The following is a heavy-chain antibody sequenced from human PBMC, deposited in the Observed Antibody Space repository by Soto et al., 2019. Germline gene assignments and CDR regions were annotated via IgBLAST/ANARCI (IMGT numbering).Heavy chain of an antibody. CDR1: GGSISSYY. J-gene: IGHJ4*02. CDR2: IYYSGST. V-gene: IGHV4-59*08. Sequence: SETLSLTCTVSGGSISSYYWSWIRQPPGKGLEWIGYIYYSGSTNYNPSLKSRVTISVDTSKNQFSLKLSSVTAADTAVYYCARRYGSFFDYWGKGTLVTVSS. D-gene: IGHD3-16*01. CDR3: ARRYGSFFDY.